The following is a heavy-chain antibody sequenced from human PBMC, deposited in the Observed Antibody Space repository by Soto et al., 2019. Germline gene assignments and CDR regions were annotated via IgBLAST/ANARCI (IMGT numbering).Heavy chain of an antibody. Sequence: SVKVSCKASGGTFSSYAISWVRQAPGQGLEWMGGIIPIFGTANYAQKFQGRVTITADESTSTAYMELSSLRSEDTAVYYCAREVLTGTTSYYGMDVWGQGTKVTVYS. J-gene: IGHJ6*02. D-gene: IGHD1-7*01. CDR1: GGTFSSYA. CDR3: AREVLTGTTSYYGMDV. CDR2: IIPIFGTA. V-gene: IGHV1-69*13.